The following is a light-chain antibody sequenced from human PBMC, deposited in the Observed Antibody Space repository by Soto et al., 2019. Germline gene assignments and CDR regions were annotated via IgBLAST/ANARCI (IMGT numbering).Light chain of an antibody. CDR1: QSIRNW. Sequence: DIQMTQSPSTLSASVGDRVTITCRASQSIRNWLAWYQQKPGKVPKLLIYDASSLASGVPSRFSGSGSGTDFTLTINSLQREDFATYYCQQTYNTPLTFGGGTKVDIK. J-gene: IGKJ4*01. V-gene: IGKV1-5*01. CDR3: QQTYNTPLT. CDR2: DAS.